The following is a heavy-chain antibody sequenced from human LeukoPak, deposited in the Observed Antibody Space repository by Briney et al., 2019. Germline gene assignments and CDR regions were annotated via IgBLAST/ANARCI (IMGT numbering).Heavy chain of an antibody. CDR3: ARDMDYGILTGYYNRFIGY. J-gene: IGHJ4*02. V-gene: IGHV1-46*01. CDR2: INPSGGST. Sequence: ASVKVSCKASGYTFTSYYMHWVRQAPGQGLEWMGIINPSGGSTSDAQKFQGRVTMTRDTSTSTVSMELSSLRSEEPAVQYCARDMDYGILTGYYNRFIGYWGQGTLVTVSS. D-gene: IGHD3-9*01. CDR1: GYTFTSYY.